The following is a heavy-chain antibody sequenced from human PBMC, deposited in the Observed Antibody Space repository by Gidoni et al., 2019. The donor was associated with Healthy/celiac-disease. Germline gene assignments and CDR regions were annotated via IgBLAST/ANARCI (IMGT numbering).Heavy chain of an antibody. V-gene: IGHV5-51*01. D-gene: IGHD3-9*01. J-gene: IGHJ5*02. Sequence: EVQLVPSGAEVKKPGESLNISCKGSGYSFTSYWSGCVRQIPGKGLEWMGIIYPGDSDTRYSPSFQGQVTISADKSISTAYLQWSSLKASDTAMYYCARRLGRTSEWFDPWGQGTLVTVSS. CDR2: IYPGDSDT. CDR3: ARRLGRTSEWFDP. CDR1: GYSFTSYW.